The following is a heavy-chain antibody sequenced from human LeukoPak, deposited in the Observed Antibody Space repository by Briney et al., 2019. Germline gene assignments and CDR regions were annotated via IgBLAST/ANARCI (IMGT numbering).Heavy chain of an antibody. CDR3: ARGYGSGSYYPY. V-gene: IGHV4-34*01. D-gene: IGHD3-10*01. CDR1: GGSFSDYY. CDR2: INHGGST. J-gene: IGHJ4*02. Sequence: SETLSLTCAVYGGSFSDYYWSWIRQPPGKGLEWIGEINHGGSTNYNPSLKSRVTISLDTSENQFSLKLSSVTAADTAVYYCARGYGSGSYYPYWGQGTLVAVSS.